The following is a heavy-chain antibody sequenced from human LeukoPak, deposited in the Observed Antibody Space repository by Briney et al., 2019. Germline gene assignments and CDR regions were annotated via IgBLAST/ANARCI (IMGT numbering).Heavy chain of an antibody. D-gene: IGHD3-3*01. Sequence: SETLSLTCPVSAGSISSSSYYWGWTRHPPGKGLEWIGSIYYSESTYYNPSLKTRVTISVDTSKNQFSLKLSSVTAADTAVYYCARHSAYYDFWSGYSTFDYWGQGTLVTVSS. CDR3: ARHSAYYDFWSGYSTFDY. CDR2: IYYSEST. V-gene: IGHV4-39*01. CDR1: AGSISSSSYY. J-gene: IGHJ4*02.